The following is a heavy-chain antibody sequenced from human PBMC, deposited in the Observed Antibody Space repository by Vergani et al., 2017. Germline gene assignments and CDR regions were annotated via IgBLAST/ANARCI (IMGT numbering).Heavy chain of an antibody. J-gene: IGHJ4*02. V-gene: IGHV1-46*03. Sequence: QVQVEQSGAEVKKSGASVKVSCKTSGYTFSNYYMHWVLQAPGQGLGWMGIINPSGGHTNYAQKLQGGVTMTMDTSTSTVYMGLSSLSSEDTAIYYCARGDYGILTGYRYWGQGTLVTVSA. CDR2: INPSGGHT. CDR1: GYTFSNYY. CDR3: ARGDYGILTGYRY. D-gene: IGHD3-9*01.